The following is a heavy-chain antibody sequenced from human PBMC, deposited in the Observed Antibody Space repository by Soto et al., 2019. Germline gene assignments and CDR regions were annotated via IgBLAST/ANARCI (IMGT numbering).Heavy chain of an antibody. CDR3: AKAIPYSSGWYDWYVDL. V-gene: IGHV3-9*01. CDR2: ISWNSGSI. D-gene: IGHD6-19*01. J-gene: IGHJ2*01. CDR1: GFTFDDYA. Sequence: EVQLVESGGGLVQPGRSLRLSCAASGFTFDDYAMHWVRQAPGKGLEWVSGISWNSGSIGYADSVKGRFTTSRDNAKNSRYLQRNSLRADDTALYYCAKAIPYSSGWYDWYVDLWGRGTLVTVSS.